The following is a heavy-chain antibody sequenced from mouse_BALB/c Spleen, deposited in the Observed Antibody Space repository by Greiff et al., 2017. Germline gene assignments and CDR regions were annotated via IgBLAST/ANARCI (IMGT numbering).Heavy chain of an antibody. J-gene: IGHJ2*01. CDR3: ARYYFDY. V-gene: IGHV5-17*02. Sequence: EVNVVESGGGLVQPGGSRKLSCAASGFTFSSFGMHWVRQAPEKGLEWVAYISSGSSTIYYADTVKGRFTISRDNPKNTLFLQMTSLRSEDTAMYYCARYYFDYWGQGTTLTVSS. CDR1: GFTFSSFG. CDR2: ISSGSSTI.